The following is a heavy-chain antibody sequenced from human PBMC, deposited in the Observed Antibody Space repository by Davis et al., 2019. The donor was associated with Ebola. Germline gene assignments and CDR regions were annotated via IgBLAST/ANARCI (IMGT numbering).Heavy chain of an antibody. V-gene: IGHV3-23*01. CDR3: AKPDIVVVVAARFDY. Sequence: GESPKIPRAASGFPFSSYALSWVRQAPGKGLEWVSTLSGSGGSTYYADSVKGRFTISRDNSKSTLYLQMNSLRAEDTAIYYCAKPDIVVVVAARFDYWGQGTLVTVSS. J-gene: IGHJ4*02. D-gene: IGHD2-15*01. CDR2: LSGSGGST. CDR1: GFPFSSYA.